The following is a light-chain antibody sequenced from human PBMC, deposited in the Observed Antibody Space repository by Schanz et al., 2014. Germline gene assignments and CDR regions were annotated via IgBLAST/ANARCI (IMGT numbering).Light chain of an antibody. CDR1: QSVSSF. J-gene: IGKJ2*01. CDR2: GAS. Sequence: EIVLTQSPATLSLSPGDRATLSCRASQSVSSFLAWYQQKPGQAPRLLIYGASSRATGIPDRFSGSGSGTDFTLTISSLQSEDFAVYYCQQYNKWPPGTFGQGTKLEI. V-gene: IGKV3D-15*01. CDR3: QQYNKWPPGT.